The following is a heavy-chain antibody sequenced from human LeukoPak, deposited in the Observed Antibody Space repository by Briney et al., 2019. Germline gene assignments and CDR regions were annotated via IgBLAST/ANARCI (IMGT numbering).Heavy chain of an antibody. J-gene: IGHJ4*02. CDR2: IYSGGST. V-gene: IGHV3-53*01. CDR3: ARDHDAMDYGVSWGY. Sequence: PGGSLRLSCAASGFTVSSNYMSWVRQAPGKGPEWVSVIYSGGSTYYADSVKGRFTTSRDNSKNTLYLQMNSLRAEDTAVYYCARDHDAMDYGVSWGYWGQGTLVTVSS. D-gene: IGHD4-17*01. CDR1: GFTVSSNY.